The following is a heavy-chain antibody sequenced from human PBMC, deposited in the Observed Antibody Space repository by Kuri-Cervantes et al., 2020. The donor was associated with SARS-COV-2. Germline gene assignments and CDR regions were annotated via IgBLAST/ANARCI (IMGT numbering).Heavy chain of an antibody. J-gene: IGHJ6*03. CDR3: ARDCSSPYKYYYYYYMDA. D-gene: IGHD6-13*01. Sequence: GESLKISCAASGFTFSSYSMNWVRQAPGKGLEWFSSISSTSSYIYYADSVKGRFTISRDNAKNSLYLQMNSLRAEDTAVYYCARDCSSPYKYYYYYYMDAWGKGTTVTVSS. V-gene: IGHV3-21*01. CDR1: GFTFSSYS. CDR2: ISSTSSYI.